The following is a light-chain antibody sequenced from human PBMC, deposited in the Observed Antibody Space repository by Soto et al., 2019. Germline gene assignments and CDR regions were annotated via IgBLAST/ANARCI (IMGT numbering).Light chain of an antibody. CDR1: QSVENY. J-gene: IGKJ5*01. Sequence: ETVLTQSPATLSLSPGERATLSCRASQSVENYLAWYQQKPGQAPRILIYDTFNRATGIPARFSGSGSGTDFTLTISSLEPEDFAIYYYQQRAHWPPITFGQGTRLEMK. V-gene: IGKV3-11*01. CDR2: DTF. CDR3: QQRAHWPPIT.